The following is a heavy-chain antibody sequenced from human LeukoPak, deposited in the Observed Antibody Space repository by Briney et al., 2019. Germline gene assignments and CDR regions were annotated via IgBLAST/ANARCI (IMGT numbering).Heavy chain of an antibody. CDR3: ARSSCSDTSCWRGYFDY. CDR2: IYTSGST. Sequence: SETLSLTCTVSGGSISSYYWSWIRQPAGKGLEWIGRIYTSGSTNYNPSLKSRVTISVDTSKNQFSLKLSSVTAADTAVFYCARSSCSDTSCWRGYFDYWGQGTLVTVSS. V-gene: IGHV4-4*07. D-gene: IGHD2-2*01. J-gene: IGHJ4*02. CDR1: GGSISSYY.